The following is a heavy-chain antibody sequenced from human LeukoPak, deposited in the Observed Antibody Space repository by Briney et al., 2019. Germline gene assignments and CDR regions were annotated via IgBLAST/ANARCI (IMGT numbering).Heavy chain of an antibody. J-gene: IGHJ5*01. CDR1: GFTFSTYG. D-gene: IGHD6-19*01. CDR2: IRYDGSNE. Sequence: GRCLRLSCAASGFTFSTYGMHWVRQAPGKGLEWGAFIRYDGSNEYYTDSVKGRFTISRDNSKNTLYLQMNSLRAEDTAVYYCARDPYSSGWFDYWGQGTLVTVSS. V-gene: IGHV3-30*02. CDR3: ARDPYSSGWFDY.